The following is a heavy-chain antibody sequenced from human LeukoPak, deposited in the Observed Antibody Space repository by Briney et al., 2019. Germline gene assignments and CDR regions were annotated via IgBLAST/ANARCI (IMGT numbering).Heavy chain of an antibody. V-gene: IGHV1-2*02. D-gene: IGHD3-3*01. CDR3: ARDQDFWSGYHSYFDY. Sequence: ASVKVSCKASGYTFTGYYMHWVRQAPGQGLEWMGWINPNSGGTNYAQKFQGRVTMTRDTSISTAYMELSRLRSDDTAVYYCARDQDFWSGYHSYFDYWGQGTLVTVSS. J-gene: IGHJ4*02. CDR1: GYTFTGYY. CDR2: INPNSGGT.